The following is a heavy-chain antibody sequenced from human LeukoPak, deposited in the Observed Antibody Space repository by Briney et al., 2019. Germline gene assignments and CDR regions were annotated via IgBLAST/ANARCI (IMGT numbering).Heavy chain of an antibody. CDR3: ATDGAGFDT. Sequence: GGSLRLSSAASGFTFNDYYMSWIRQAPGKGLEWLSYINIGGTNTHYADSVKGRFTISRDNAKKSLYLEMNNLSAEDTAVYYCATDGAGFDTWGQGVLVTVSS. J-gene: IGHJ5*02. CDR1: GFTFNDYY. V-gene: IGHV3-11*01. CDR2: INIGGTNT.